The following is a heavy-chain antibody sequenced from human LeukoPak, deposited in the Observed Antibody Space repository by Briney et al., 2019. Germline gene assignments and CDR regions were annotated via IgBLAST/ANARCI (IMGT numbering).Heavy chain of an antibody. CDR2: IYYTGST. V-gene: IGHV4-61*03. Sequence: SETLSLTCTVSGVSITSGNYYWSWIRQPPGKRLEWIGYIYYTGSTTYNPSLKSRVTISLHTSKTHFSLKVSSVTAADTAVYYCARSPLGTVPNFWGQGTLVTVSS. CDR3: ARSPLGTVPNF. D-gene: IGHD1-7*01. J-gene: IGHJ4*02. CDR1: GVSITSGNYY.